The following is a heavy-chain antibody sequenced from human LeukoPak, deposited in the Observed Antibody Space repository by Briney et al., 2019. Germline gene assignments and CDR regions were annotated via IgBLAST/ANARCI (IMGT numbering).Heavy chain of an antibody. CDR2: ISAGGGST. D-gene: IGHD6-13*01. J-gene: IGHJ4*02. CDR1: GFTFCSYA. CDR3: AKAYGYSNRGIDY. V-gene: IGHV3-23*01. Sequence: GGSLRHSCAASGFTFCSYAMSWVRQAPGKGRGGVSGISAGGGSTYYADSVKGRFTISRDDSKNTLYLQMNSLRVDDTAVYYCAKAYGYSNRGIDYWGQRTLVSVSS.